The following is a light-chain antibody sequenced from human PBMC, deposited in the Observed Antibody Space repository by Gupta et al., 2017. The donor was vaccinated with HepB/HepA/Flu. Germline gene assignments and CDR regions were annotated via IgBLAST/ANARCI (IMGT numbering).Light chain of an antibody. CDR2: MAS. V-gene: IGKV1-5*03. CDR3: QQYNSYPRT. J-gene: IGKJ1*01. CDR1: QSISSW. Sequence: DIQMTQSPSTLSASVGDRVTITCRASQSISSWLAWYQHKPGKASKLLIYMASSLESGVPSRFSGSGSETEFTLTISGLQPDDFATYYCQQYNSYPRTFGQGTTVEIK.